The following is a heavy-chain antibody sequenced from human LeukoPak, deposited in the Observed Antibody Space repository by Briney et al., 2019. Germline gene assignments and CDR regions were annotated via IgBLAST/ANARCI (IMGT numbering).Heavy chain of an antibody. CDR2: IYSGGNT. D-gene: IGHD4-17*01. CDR1: GFTVSSNY. V-gene: IGHV3-66*01. CDR3: ARESGSVTSEVDFDY. J-gene: IGHJ4*02. Sequence: PGGSLRLSCAASGFTVSSNYMSWVRQAPGKGLEWVSVIYSGGNTYYADSVKGRFTISRDNSKNTLYLQMNSLRAEDTAVYHCARESGSVTSEVDFDYWGQGTLVTVSS.